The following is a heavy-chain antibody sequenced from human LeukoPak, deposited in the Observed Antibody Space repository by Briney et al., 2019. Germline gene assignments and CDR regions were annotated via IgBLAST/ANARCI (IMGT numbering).Heavy chain of an antibody. V-gene: IGHV3-33*01. J-gene: IGHJ4*02. Sequence: TGGSLRLSCAASGFTFSSHGMHWVRQAPGKGLEWVAVIWYDGSNQNYADSVKGRFTISRDSSKNTLYLQMNSLRAEDTAVYYCARIRDSYLTSDHWGQGTLVTVSS. CDR3: ARIRDSYLTSDH. D-gene: IGHD5-24*01. CDR1: GFTFSSHG. CDR2: IWYDGSNQ.